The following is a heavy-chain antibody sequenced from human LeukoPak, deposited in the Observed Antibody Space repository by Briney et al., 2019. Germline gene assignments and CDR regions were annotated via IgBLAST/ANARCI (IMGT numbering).Heavy chain of an antibody. CDR2: INAGNGNT. J-gene: IGHJ4*02. CDR1: GYTFTSYA. D-gene: IGHD5-18*01. CDR3: ARDQRSYGLTPLDY. Sequence: GASVKVSCKASGYTFTSYAMHWVRQAPGQRLEWMGWINAGNGNTKYSQKFQGRVTITRDTSASTVYMELSSLRSEDTAVYYCARDQRSYGLTPLDYWGQGTLVTVSS. V-gene: IGHV1-3*01.